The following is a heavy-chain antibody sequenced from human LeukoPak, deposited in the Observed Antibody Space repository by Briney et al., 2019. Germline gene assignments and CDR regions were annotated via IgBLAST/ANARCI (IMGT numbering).Heavy chain of an antibody. Sequence: SETLSLTCTVSGGSVSSGSYYWSWIRQPPGKGLEWIGYIYYSGSTNYNPSLKSRVTISVDTSKNQFSLKLSSVTAADTAVYYCAREGPDYGGKSYYFDYWGQGTLVTVSS. D-gene: IGHD4-23*01. J-gene: IGHJ4*02. CDR1: GGSVSSGSYY. V-gene: IGHV4-61*01. CDR2: IYYSGST. CDR3: AREGPDYGGKSYYFDY.